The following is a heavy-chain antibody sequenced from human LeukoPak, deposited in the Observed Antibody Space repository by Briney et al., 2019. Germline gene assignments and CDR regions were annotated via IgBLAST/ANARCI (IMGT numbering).Heavy chain of an antibody. Sequence: SETLSLTCAVYGGSFSGYYWSWIRQPPGQGLEWIGEINHSGSTNYNPSLKRRRIISVDTSKNQFSLKLSSVTASDTARYYCASIGVVTGSLESWGQGTLVTVSS. V-gene: IGHV4-34*01. D-gene: IGHD3-22*01. CDR1: GGSFSGYY. J-gene: IGHJ4*02. CDR2: INHSGST. CDR3: ASIGVVTGSLES.